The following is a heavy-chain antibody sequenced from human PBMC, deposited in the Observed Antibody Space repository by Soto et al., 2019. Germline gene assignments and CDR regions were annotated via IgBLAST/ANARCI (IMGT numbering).Heavy chain of an antibody. CDR1: GGSISSGGYY. J-gene: IGHJ6*02. CDR3: ARAWSAAAGKYYGMDG. D-gene: IGHD6-13*01. CDR2: IYYSGST. Sequence: QVQLQESGPGLVKPSQTLSLTCTVSGGSISSGGYYWSWIRQHPGKGPEWIGYIYYSGSTYYNPSPKGRVNISVETFKNQFPPKPGSVNAADKAGYYWARAWSAAAGKYYGMDGWGQGTTVTVSS. V-gene: IGHV4-31*03.